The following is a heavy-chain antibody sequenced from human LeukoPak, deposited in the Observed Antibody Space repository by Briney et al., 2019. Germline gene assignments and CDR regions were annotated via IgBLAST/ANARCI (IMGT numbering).Heavy chain of an antibody. CDR3: TTVVYYYYFDY. CDR2: IKSKTDGGTT. Sequence: KTGGSLRLSCAASGFTFSNAWMSWVRHAPGKGLERVGRIKSKTDGGTTDYAAPVKGRFTISRDDSKNTLYLQMNSLKTEDTAVYYCTTVVYYYYFDYWGQGTLVTVSS. D-gene: IGHD3-10*01. V-gene: IGHV3-15*01. CDR1: GFTFSNAW. J-gene: IGHJ4*02.